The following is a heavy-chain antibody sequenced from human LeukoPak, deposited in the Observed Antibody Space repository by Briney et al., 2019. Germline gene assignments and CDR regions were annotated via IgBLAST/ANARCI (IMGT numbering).Heavy chain of an antibody. V-gene: IGHV3-7*01. CDR2: INPDGSQK. CDR3: AREVQNSSSSFFDY. D-gene: IGHD6-6*01. Sequence: GGSLRLSCAASGFTFSLYWMTWVRQSPGKGLEWVADINPDGSQKYSVDSVKGRFTISRDNAKNSLFLQMNSLRAEDTAVYYCAREVQNSSSSFFDYWGQGTLVTVSS. J-gene: IGHJ4*02. CDR1: GFTFSLYW.